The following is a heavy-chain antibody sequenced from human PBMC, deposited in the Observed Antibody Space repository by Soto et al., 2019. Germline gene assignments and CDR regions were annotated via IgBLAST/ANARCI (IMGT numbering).Heavy chain of an antibody. CDR1: GFSLDAYGVG. V-gene: IGHV2-5*02. CDR2: IYWDDDK. Sequence: GPTLVKPTRPLTLTCTFSGFSLDAYGVGVGWVRQPPGKALEWLALIYWDDDKRYTPSLRSRLTITKDTSNNHVVLTMTNVDPVDTGTYYCAHRPKATRSWNDYWGQGMPVTISS. D-gene: IGHD6-13*01. J-gene: IGHJ4*02. CDR3: AHRPKATRSWNDY.